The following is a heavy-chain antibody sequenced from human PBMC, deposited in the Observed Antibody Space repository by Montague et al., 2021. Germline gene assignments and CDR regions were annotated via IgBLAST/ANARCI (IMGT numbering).Heavy chain of an antibody. V-gene: IGHV4-59*12. Sequence: SETLSLTCSVSGDSITGYYWSWIRLPPGKGLEWIGYVYSSGSTSYNPSLKSQVIISVESAKNQISLTLNSATAADTAVYYCARGHGYDSSWFYWGQGTLIIVSA. D-gene: IGHD6-13*01. CDR1: GDSITGYY. CDR3: ARGHGYDSSWFY. CDR2: VYSSGST. J-gene: IGHJ4*02.